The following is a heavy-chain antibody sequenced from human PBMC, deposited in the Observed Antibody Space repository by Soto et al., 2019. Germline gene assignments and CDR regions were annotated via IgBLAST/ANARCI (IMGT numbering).Heavy chain of an antibody. V-gene: IGHV1-69*13. Sequence: SVKVSCKASGGTFSSYAISWVRQAPGQGLEWMGGIIPIFGTANYAQKFQGRVTITADESTSTAYMELSSLRSEDTAVYYCARVGPICGGDCYSRGFDYWGQGTLVTVSS. CDR1: GGTFSSYA. J-gene: IGHJ4*02. D-gene: IGHD2-21*02. CDR3: ARVGPICGGDCYSRGFDY. CDR2: IIPIFGTA.